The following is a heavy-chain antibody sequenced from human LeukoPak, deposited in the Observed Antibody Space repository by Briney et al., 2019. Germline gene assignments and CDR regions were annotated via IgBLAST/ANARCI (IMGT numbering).Heavy chain of an antibody. Sequence: GGSLRLSCAASGFTFSSYGMHWVRQAPGKGLEWVAFIRYDGGKKYYADSVKGRFTISRDNSKNTLYLQMDSLRAEDTALYYCAKTGSWGSSNYYFDYWGQGTLVTVSS. CDR3: AKTGSWGSSNYYFDY. CDR1: GFTFSSYG. V-gene: IGHV3-30*02. D-gene: IGHD2-15*01. CDR2: IRYDGGKK. J-gene: IGHJ4*02.